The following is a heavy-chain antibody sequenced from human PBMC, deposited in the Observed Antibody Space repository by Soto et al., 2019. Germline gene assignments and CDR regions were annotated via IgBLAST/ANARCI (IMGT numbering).Heavy chain of an antibody. D-gene: IGHD1-26*01. J-gene: IGHJ4*02. Sequence: SGPTLVNPTQTLTLTCAFSGFSLSTSGMCVSWIRQPPGKALEWLALIDWDDDKYYSTSLKTRLTISKDTSKNQVVLTMTNMDPVDTATYYCARIRLVGATWSYFDYWGQGTLVTVS. CDR3: ARIRLVGATWSYFDY. CDR1: GFSLSTSGMC. CDR2: IDWDDDK. V-gene: IGHV2-70*01.